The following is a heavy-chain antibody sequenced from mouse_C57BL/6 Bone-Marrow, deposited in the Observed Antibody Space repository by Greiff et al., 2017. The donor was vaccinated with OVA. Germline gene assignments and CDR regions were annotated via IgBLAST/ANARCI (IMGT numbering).Heavy chain of an antibody. CDR3: ARVFYYYGSSYGWYFDV. CDR1: GYTFTDHT. V-gene: IGHV1-78*01. J-gene: IGHJ1*03. CDR2: IYPRDGST. Sequence: VKLVESDAELVKPGASVKISCKVSGYTFTDHTIHWMKQRPEQGLEWIGYIYPRDGSTKYNEKFKGKATLTADKSSSTAYMQLNSLTSEDSAVYFCARVFYYYGSSYGWYFDVWGTGTTVTVSS. D-gene: IGHD1-1*01.